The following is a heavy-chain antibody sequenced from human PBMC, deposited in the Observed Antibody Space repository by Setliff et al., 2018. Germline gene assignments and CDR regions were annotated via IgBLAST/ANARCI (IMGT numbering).Heavy chain of an antibody. CDR1: GDSISSGSFY. D-gene: IGHD1-26*01. V-gene: IGHV4-61*02. J-gene: IGHJ4*02. CDR2: LHSSGST. CDR3: ARDNPIVGATDY. Sequence: NPSETLSLTCTVSGDSISSGSFYWSWIRQPAGQGLEWIGRLHSSGSTNYNPSLKSRVTVSFDTSKNQFSLELTSVTAADTAVYFCARDNPIVGATDYWGQGTLVTVSS.